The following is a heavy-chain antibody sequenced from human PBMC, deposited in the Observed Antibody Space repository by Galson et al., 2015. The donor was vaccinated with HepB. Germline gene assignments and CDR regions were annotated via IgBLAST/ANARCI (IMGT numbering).Heavy chain of an antibody. CDR2: IYPGDSDT. Sequence: QSGAEVKKPGESLKISCQGSGFNFNNNWVGWVRQMPGKGLEWMGFIYPGDSDTRYRPSFQGQVTISTDRSINTAYLQWSGLKASDTAIYYCASHILPANSDGWYIYWGQGTLATVS. CDR3: ASHILPANSDGWYIY. D-gene: IGHD6-19*01. CDR1: GFNFNNNW. J-gene: IGHJ4*02. V-gene: IGHV5-51*01.